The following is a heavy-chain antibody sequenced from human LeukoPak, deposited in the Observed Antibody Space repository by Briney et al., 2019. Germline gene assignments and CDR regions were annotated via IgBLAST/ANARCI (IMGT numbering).Heavy chain of an antibody. CDR3: ARDGAGDYYGAGSYYLDY. D-gene: IGHD3-10*01. CDR1: GFTFSGYE. Sequence: GGSLRLSCAASGFTFSGYEMNWVRQAPGKGLEWVSYISSSGSTIYYADSVKGRFTISRDNAKNSLYLQMNSLRAEDTAVYYCARDGAGDYYGAGSYYLDYWGQGILVTVSS. V-gene: IGHV3-48*03. CDR2: ISSSGSTI. J-gene: IGHJ4*02.